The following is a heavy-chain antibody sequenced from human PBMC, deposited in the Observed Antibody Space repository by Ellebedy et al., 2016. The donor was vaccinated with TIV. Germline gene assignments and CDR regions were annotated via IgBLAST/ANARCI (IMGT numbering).Heavy chain of an antibody. Sequence: ASVKVSXXASGYTFTSYAMHWVRQAPGQRLEWMGWINAGNGNTKYSQKFQGRVTITRDTSASTAYMELSSLRSEDTAVYYCAREGDSSGYYPLDYWGQGTLVTVSS. CDR2: INAGNGNT. J-gene: IGHJ4*02. D-gene: IGHD3-22*01. CDR3: AREGDSSGYYPLDY. V-gene: IGHV1-3*01. CDR1: GYTFTSYA.